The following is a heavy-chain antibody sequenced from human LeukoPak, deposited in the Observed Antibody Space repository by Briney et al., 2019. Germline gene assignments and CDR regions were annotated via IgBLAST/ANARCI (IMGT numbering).Heavy chain of an antibody. Sequence: PSETLSLTCTVSGGSVSSGSYYWSWIQQPPGKGLEWIGYIYYSGSTNYNPSLKSRVTISVDTSKNQFSLKLSSVTAADTAVYYCARGSIAPKTYYYGSGSLDYFDYWGQGTLVTVSS. CDR1: GGSVSSGSYY. V-gene: IGHV4-61*01. J-gene: IGHJ4*02. D-gene: IGHD3-10*01. CDR3: ARGSIAPKTYYYGSGSLDYFDY. CDR2: IYYSGST.